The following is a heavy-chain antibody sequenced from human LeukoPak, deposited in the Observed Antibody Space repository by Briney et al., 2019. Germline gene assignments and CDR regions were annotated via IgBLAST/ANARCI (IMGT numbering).Heavy chain of an antibody. D-gene: IGHD3-10*01. CDR3: ARMDGEATWGDHGSDY. J-gene: IGHJ4*02. CDR2: IKQDGSEK. Sequence: GGSLRLSCAASGFTFSSYWMSWVRQAPGKGLEWVANIKQDGSEKYYVDSVKGRFTISRDNAKNSLYLQMNSLRAEDTAVYYCARMDGEATWGDHGSDYWGQGTLVTVSS. V-gene: IGHV3-7*03. CDR1: GFTFSSYW.